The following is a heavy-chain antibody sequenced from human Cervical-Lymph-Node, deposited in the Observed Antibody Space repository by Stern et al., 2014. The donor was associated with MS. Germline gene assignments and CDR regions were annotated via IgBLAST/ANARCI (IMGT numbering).Heavy chain of an antibody. CDR2: IYWDDDK. Sequence: QVTLMESGPTLVKPTQTLTLTCTFSGFSLSTRGEGVGWIRPPPGKALQWLALIYWDDDKRYSPSLKSRLTITKDTSKNQVVLTMTNMDPVDTATYYCAHLSRYGGNFWFDPWGQGTLVTVSS. J-gene: IGHJ5*02. CDR1: GFSLSTRGEG. CDR3: AHLSRYGGNFWFDP. D-gene: IGHD4-23*01. V-gene: IGHV2-5*02.